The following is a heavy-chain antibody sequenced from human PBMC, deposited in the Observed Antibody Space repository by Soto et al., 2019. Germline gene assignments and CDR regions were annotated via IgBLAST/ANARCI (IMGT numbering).Heavy chain of an antibody. CDR2: IGGAGDT. CDR3: VTGRPTHWYS. Sequence: GGSLRLSCAASGFTFSSFDMHWVRQATGKGLEWVSGIGGAGDTYYPGSVKGRFTISRENAKNSLYLQMNSLRDGDTAVYYCVTGRPTHWYSWGQGTLVTVSS. CDR1: GFTFSSFD. V-gene: IGHV3-13*01. J-gene: IGHJ5*02. D-gene: IGHD1-20*01.